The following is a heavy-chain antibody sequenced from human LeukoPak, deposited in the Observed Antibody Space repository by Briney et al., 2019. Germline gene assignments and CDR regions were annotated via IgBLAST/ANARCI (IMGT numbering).Heavy chain of an antibody. CDR1: EFTFGDYG. CDR2: IRSKAYGGTT. CDR3: TRGLYYYDSSGYRYYYYMDV. D-gene: IGHD3-22*01. V-gene: IGHV3-49*04. Sequence: GGSLRLSCLGSEFTFGDYGLTWVRQAPGKGLEWVGFIRSKAYGGTTEYAASVKGRFTISRDDSKSIAYLQMNSLKTEDTAVYYCTRGLYYYDSSGYRYYYYMDVWGKGTTVTISS. J-gene: IGHJ6*03.